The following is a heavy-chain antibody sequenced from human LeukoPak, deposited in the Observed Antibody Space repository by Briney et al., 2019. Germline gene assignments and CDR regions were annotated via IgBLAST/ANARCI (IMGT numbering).Heavy chain of an antibody. CDR2: INWNGGST. Sequence: PGGSLRLSCAASGFTFDDYGMSWVRQAPGKGLEWVSGINWNGGSTGYADSVKGRFTISRDNAKNSLYLQMNSLRAEDTALYYCARLGAAAMYYYYYYMDVWGKGTTVTVSS. CDR3: ARLGAAAMYYYYYYMDV. CDR1: GFTFDDYG. V-gene: IGHV3-20*04. J-gene: IGHJ6*03. D-gene: IGHD2-2*01.